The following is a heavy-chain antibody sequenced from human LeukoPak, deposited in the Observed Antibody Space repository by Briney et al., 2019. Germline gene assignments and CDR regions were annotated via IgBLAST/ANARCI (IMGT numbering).Heavy chain of an antibody. CDR3: ARMYYDFWVYDY. V-gene: IGHV4-59*01. Sequence: PSETLSLTCTVSGGSISSYYWSWIRQPPGKGLEWIGYIYYSGSTNYNPSLKSQVTISVDTSKNQFSLKLSSVTAADTAVYYCARMYYDFWVYDYWGQGTLVTVSS. CDR2: IYYSGST. CDR1: GGSISSYY. D-gene: IGHD3-3*01. J-gene: IGHJ4*02.